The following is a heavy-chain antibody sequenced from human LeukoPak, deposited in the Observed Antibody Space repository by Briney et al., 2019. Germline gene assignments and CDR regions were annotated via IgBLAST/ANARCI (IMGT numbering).Heavy chain of an antibody. CDR3: ARVEYSGWNLEY. V-gene: IGHV3-7*01. CDR2: INQGGSVQ. Sequence: GGSLRLSCAASGFTFRSYWMSWVRQAPGKGLELVANINQGGSVQYYMDSVKGRFTISRDDAKNSLYVQMNSLGDEDTAVYYCARVEYSGWNLEYWGQGTLVTVSS. CDR1: GFTFRSYW. D-gene: IGHD5-12*01. J-gene: IGHJ4*02.